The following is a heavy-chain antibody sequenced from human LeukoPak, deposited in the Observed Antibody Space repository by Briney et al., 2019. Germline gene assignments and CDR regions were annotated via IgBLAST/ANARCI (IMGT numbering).Heavy chain of an antibody. V-gene: IGHV1-2*02. D-gene: IGHD3-16*02. Sequence: GASVKVSCKASGYTFTGYYMHWVRQAPGQGLEWMGWINPNSGGTNYAQKFQGRVTMTRDTSISTAYMELRSLRSDDTAVYYCARPRSGYRYYFDYWGQGTLVTVSS. CDR2: INPNSGGT. CDR3: ARPRSGYRYYFDY. J-gene: IGHJ4*02. CDR1: GYTFTGYY.